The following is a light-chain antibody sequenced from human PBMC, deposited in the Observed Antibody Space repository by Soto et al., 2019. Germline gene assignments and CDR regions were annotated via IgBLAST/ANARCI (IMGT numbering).Light chain of an antibody. J-gene: IGKJ1*01. CDR2: NSS. CDR1: QTVRNNY. V-gene: IGKV3-20*01. CDR3: QQYRDLPQT. Sequence: EIVLTQSPGTLSLSPGEIATLSCRASQTVRNNYLAWYQQKPGQAPRLLIYNSSTRPTGIPDRFSGSGSGTDFSLTIRRLEPEDFALYFCQQYRDLPQTFGLGTRVEI.